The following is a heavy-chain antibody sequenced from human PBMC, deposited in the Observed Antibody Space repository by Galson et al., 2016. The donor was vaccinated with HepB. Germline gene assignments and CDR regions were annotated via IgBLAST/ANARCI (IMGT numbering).Heavy chain of an antibody. CDR2: ISYDGSNT. CDR3: AKAGSRAFIVALDYGMDV. CDR1: GFTFKNYA. D-gene: IGHD5-12*01. J-gene: IGHJ6*02. Sequence: SLRLSCAASGFTFKNYALHWVRQAPGKGLEWVTVISYDGSNTYYADSVKGRFTISRDNAKNTLYLQMNSLRAEDTAFYYCAKAGSRAFIVALDYGMDVWGQGTTVIVSS. V-gene: IGHV3-30*18.